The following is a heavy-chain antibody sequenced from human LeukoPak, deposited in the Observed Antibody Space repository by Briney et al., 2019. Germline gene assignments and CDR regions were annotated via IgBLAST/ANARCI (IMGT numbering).Heavy chain of an antibody. V-gene: IGHV4-59*08. J-gene: IGHJ6*03. CDR1: GGSISNYY. D-gene: IGHD6-19*01. CDR3: ARHKFFQGWYYYYYYMDV. CDR2: IYYSGST. Sequence: PSETLSLTCTVSGGSISNYYWSWIRQPPGKGLEWIGYIYYSGSTNYNPSLKSRVTISVDTSKNQFSLKLSSVTAADTAVYYRARHKFFQGWYYYYYYMDVWGKGTTVTISS.